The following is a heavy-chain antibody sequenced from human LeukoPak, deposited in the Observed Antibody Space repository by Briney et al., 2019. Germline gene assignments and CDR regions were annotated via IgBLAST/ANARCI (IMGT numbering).Heavy chain of an antibody. CDR1: GGSISSYY. J-gene: IGHJ5*02. D-gene: IGHD2-15*01. CDR3: AGEMNLGYCSGGSCYNWFDP. Sequence: PSETLSLTCTVSGGSISSYYWSWIRQPPGKGLEWIGYIYYSGSTNYNPSLKSRVTISVDTSKNQFSLKLSSVTAADTAVYYCAGEMNLGYCSGGSCYNWFDPWGQGTLVTVSS. V-gene: IGHV4-59*01. CDR2: IYYSGST.